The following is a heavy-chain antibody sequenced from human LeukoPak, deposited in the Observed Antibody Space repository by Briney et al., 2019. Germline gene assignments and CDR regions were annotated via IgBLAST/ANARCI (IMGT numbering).Heavy chain of an antibody. CDR3: VRGELGDFDN. J-gene: IGHJ4*02. Sequence: PSETLSPTCTVSGYSISRSYLWGWVRQPPGKAPEWIGSTSHDGSSYQNPSLKSRVSISIDTSKNQFSLKVTSLTAADTAVYYCVRGELGDFDNWGQGILVTVSS. V-gene: IGHV4-38-2*02. CDR2: TSHDGSS. D-gene: IGHD7-27*01. CDR1: GYSISRSYL.